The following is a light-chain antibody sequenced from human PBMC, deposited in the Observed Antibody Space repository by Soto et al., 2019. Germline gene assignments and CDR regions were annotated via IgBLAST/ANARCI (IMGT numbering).Light chain of an antibody. J-gene: IGKJ2*01. V-gene: IGKV3-20*01. CDR3: QQFVSSPNT. Sequence: EIVLTQSPGTLSLSPGERATLSCRASQSVSSSYLAWYQQKPGQAPRLLIYGASSRATGIPDRFSGSGSGTDFTITISRLEPEDFAVYYCQQFVSSPNTVGQGTKLEIK. CDR2: GAS. CDR1: QSVSSSY.